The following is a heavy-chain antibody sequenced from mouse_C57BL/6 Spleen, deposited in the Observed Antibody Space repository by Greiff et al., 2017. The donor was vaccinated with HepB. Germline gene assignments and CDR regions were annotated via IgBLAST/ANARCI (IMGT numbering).Heavy chain of an antibody. D-gene: IGHD3-1*01. Sequence: EVQVVESGGGLVKPGGSLKLSCAASGFTFSDYGMHWVRQAPEKGLEWVAYISSGSSTIYYADTVKGRFTISRDNAKNTLFLQMTSLRSEDTAMYYCASGPEDYAMDYWGQGTSVTVSS. V-gene: IGHV5-17*01. J-gene: IGHJ4*01. CDR1: GFTFSDYG. CDR3: ASGPEDYAMDY. CDR2: ISSGSSTI.